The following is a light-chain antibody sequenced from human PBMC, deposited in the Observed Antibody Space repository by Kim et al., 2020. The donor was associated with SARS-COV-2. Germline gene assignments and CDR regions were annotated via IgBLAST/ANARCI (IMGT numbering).Light chain of an antibody. J-gene: IGKJ2*01. CDR3: QQYGSSLYT. V-gene: IGKV3-20*01. CDR1: QSVSTNY. Sequence: LSPGERATLSCRASQSVSTNYLAWHQQKPGQAPRLLIYGASTRATGIPDRFSGSGSGTDFTLTISRLEPEDFAVYYCQQYGSSLYTFGQGTKLEI. CDR2: GAS.